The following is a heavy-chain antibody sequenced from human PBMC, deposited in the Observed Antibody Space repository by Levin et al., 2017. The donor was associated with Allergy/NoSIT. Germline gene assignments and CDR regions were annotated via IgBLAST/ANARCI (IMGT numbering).Heavy chain of an antibody. CDR2: IRSKAYGGTT. J-gene: IGHJ6*03. D-gene: IGHD1-20*01. V-gene: IGHV3-49*03. CDR3: TRDQPVYNWNDDYYYYYMDV. CDR1: GFTFGDYA. Sequence: PGGSLRLSCTASGFTFGDYAMSWFRQAPGKGLEWVGFIRSKAYGGTTEYAASVKGRFTISRDDSKSIAYLQMNSLKTEDTAVYYCTRDQPVYNWNDDYYYYYMDVWGKGTTVTVSS.